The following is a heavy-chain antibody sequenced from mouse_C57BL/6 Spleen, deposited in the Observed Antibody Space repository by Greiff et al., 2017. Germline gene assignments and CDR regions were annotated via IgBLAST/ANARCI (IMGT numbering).Heavy chain of an antibody. J-gene: IGHJ2*01. D-gene: IGHD3-2*02. CDR3: ARSGFDY. CDR2: IRSGGSTI. Sequence: EVKLMESGGGLVQPGGSLTLSCAASGFTFSDYGMHWVRQAPEKGLEWVAYIRSGGSTIYYADTVKGPFTISRDNAKNTLFLQMTSLRSEDTAMYYCARSGFDYWGQGTTLTVSS. CDR1: GFTFSDYG. V-gene: IGHV5-17*01.